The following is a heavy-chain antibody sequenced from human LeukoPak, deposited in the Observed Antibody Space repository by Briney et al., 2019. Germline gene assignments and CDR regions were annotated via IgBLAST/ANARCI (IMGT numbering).Heavy chain of an antibody. CDR2: VSGSGDFI. V-gene: IGHV3-23*01. J-gene: IGHJ4*01. CDR1: GFTFTNPA. D-gene: IGHD4-23*01. Sequence: GGSLRLSCAASGFTFTNPAMGWVRQAPRKGLEWVSVVSGSGDFIYYGDSVKGRFTISRDNSKNTLYLQMSSLRAEDTALYYCAKTRGGNPRYYFDYWGHGTLVTVSS. CDR3: AKTRGGNPRYYFDY.